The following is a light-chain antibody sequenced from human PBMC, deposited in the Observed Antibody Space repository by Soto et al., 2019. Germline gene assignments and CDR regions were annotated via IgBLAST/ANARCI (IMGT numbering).Light chain of an antibody. CDR1: QDVRSD. Sequence: DIQMTQSPSSLSASVGHTVTITCRASQDVRSDLGWYQHKPGKAPKRLIYAASRLQGGVPSRFSGSGSGTEFTLTIGSLQPEDSATYYCQQLNSHPRTFGQGTKLEIK. CDR2: AAS. V-gene: IGKV1-17*01. CDR3: QQLNSHPRT. J-gene: IGKJ2*01.